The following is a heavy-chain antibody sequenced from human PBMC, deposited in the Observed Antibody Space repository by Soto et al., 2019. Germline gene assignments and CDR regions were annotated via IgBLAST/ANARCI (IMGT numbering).Heavy chain of an antibody. CDR1: RGSINPYF. CDR3: ARPSVAGTWGTFDY. J-gene: IGHJ4*02. D-gene: IGHD6-19*01. V-gene: IGHV4-59*01. CDR2: IYYSGST. Sequence: SETLSLTWTVSRGSINPYFWSWIRTPPGKGLEWIGHIYYSGSTNYNPSLKSRVTISVDTSMNQLSLKLSSVTAADTAVYYCARPSVAGTWGTFDYCGQGTLVTV.